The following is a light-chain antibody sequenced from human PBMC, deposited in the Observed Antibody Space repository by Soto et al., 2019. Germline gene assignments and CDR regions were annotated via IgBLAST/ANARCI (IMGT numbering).Light chain of an antibody. J-gene: IGLJ1*01. CDR1: SSDVGGYDY. CDR3: SAYTTTSTLI. Sequence: QSVLTQPASVSGSPGQSVTISCTGTSSDVGGYDYVSWYQQHPGTAPKLMLYEVNNRPSGVSNRFSDSKSGNTASLIISGPQTEDETDYYCSAYTTTSTLIFGTGTKVTVL. V-gene: IGLV2-14*01. CDR2: EVN.